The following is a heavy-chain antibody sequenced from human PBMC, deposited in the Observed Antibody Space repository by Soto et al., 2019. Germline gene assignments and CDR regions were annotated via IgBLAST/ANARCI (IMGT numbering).Heavy chain of an antibody. V-gene: IGHV4-31*03. D-gene: IGHD2-15*01. CDR1: GGSISSGGYY. J-gene: IGHJ4*02. CDR2: IYYSGST. Sequence: SETLSLTCTVSGGSISSGGYYWSWIRQHPGKGLEWIGYIYYSGSTYYNPSLKSRVTISVDTSKNQFSLKLSSVTAADTAVYYCARAQYCSGGSCYLYYFDYWGQRTLVTVSS. CDR3: ARAQYCSGGSCYLYYFDY.